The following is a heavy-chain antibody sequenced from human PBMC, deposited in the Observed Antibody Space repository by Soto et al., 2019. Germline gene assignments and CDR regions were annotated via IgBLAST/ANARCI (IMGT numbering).Heavy chain of an antibody. CDR3: ARDGVGATTFFGFPDY. V-gene: IGHV3-33*08. CDR2: IRFDGSDE. Sequence: QVQLVESGGGVVQPGGSLRLSCAASASIFKGHGMHWVRQAPGKGLEWVAIIRFDGSDEHYGDSVEGRFTISRDNSKNMLYLQMNSLRVEDTAVYYCARDGVGATTFFGFPDYWGQGTLVTVSS. J-gene: IGHJ4*02. D-gene: IGHD1-26*01. CDR1: ASIFKGHG.